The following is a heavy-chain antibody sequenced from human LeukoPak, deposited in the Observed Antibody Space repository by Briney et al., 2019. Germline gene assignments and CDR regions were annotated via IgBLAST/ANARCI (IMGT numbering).Heavy chain of an antibody. J-gene: IGHJ4*02. CDR3: ARYFYPYYYDTPYFDY. V-gene: IGHV4-59*01. Sequence: PSETLSLTCTVSGGSISSYYWSWIRQPPGKGLEWIGYIYYSGSTNYNPSLKSRVTISVDTSKNQSSLKLSPVTAADTAVYYCARYFYPYYYDTPYFDYWGQGTLVTVSS. CDR2: IYYSGST. D-gene: IGHD3-22*01. CDR1: GGSISSYY.